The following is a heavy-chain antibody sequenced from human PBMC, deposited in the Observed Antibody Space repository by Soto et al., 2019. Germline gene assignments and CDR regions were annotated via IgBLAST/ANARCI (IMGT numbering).Heavy chain of an antibody. D-gene: IGHD6-13*01. CDR1: GGSISSGDYY. Sequence: SETLSLTCTVSGGSISSGDYYWSWIRQPPGKGLEWIGYIYYSGSTYYNPSLKSRVTISVDTSKNQFSLKLSSVTAADTAVYCCARVQGVAAAGPSWFDPWGQGTLVTVSS. V-gene: IGHV4-30-4*01. J-gene: IGHJ5*02. CDR3: ARVQGVAAAGPSWFDP. CDR2: IYYSGST.